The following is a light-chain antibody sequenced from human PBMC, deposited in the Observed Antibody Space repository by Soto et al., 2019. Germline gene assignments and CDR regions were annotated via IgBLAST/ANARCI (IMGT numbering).Light chain of an antibody. J-gene: IGKJ1*01. V-gene: IGKV4-1*01. CDR1: QNILYNSNNKNY. CDR2: WAS. CDR3: QQYYSSLWT. Sequence: DIVLTQSPDSLAVSLGERATINCKSSQNILYNSNNKNYLAWYQQKPGQPPKLLIYWASTRESGVPDRFSGSGSGTDFTLTISSLQAEDVAVYYCQQYYSSLWTFGQGTKVEIK.